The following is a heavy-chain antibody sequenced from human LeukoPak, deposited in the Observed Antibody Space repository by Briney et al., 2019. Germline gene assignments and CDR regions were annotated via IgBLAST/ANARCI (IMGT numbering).Heavy chain of an antibody. V-gene: IGHV3-53*04. J-gene: IGHJ6*02. CDR3: ARTIAARPFYYYGMDV. CDR1: GFTVSSNY. Sequence: GGSLRLSCAASGFTVSSNYMSWVRQPPGEGLEWVSVIYSGGRTYYPASVKGRFTISRHNSKNTLYLQMNSLRAEDTAVYYCARTIAARPFYYYGMDVWGQGTTVTVSS. CDR2: IYSGGRT. D-gene: IGHD6-6*01.